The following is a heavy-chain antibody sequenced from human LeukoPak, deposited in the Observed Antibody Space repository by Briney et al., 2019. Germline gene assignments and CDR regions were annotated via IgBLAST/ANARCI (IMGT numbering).Heavy chain of an antibody. V-gene: IGHV4-39*01. CDR2: IYYSGST. Sequence: PSETLSLTCRVSGGSISSRSYDWGWIRQPPGKGLEWIGSIYYSGSTYYNPSLKSRVTISVDTSKNQFSLKLSSVTAADTAVYYCGVGYSSGLGTAHFFDYWGQGTLVTVSS. CDR1: GGSISSRSYD. D-gene: IGHD6-19*01. CDR3: GVGYSSGLGTAHFFDY. J-gene: IGHJ4*02.